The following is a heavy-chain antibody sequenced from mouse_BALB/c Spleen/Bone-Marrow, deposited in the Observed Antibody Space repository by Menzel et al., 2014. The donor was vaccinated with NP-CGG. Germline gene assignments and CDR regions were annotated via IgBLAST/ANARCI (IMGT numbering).Heavy chain of an antibody. Sequence: EVQGVESGGGLAQPGGSLRLSCATSGFTFSDFYMEWVRQPPGKRLEWIAASRNKANDYTTEYSASVKGRFIVSRDTSQSILYLQMNALRPEDTAIYYCARGEPETGSFDYWGQGTTLTVSS. J-gene: IGHJ2*01. CDR3: ARGEPETGSFDY. CDR2: SRNKANDYTT. CDR1: GFTFSDFY. D-gene: IGHD4-1*01. V-gene: IGHV7-1*02.